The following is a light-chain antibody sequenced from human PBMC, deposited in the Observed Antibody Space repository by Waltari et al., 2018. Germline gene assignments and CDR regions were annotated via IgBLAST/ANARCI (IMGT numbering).Light chain of an antibody. CDR1: QDITTY. CDR2: STS. Sequence: DVQMTQSPSSLFVSVGDRVTISCRASQDITTYLTWYHQIPPQPPRPLLSSTSKLRSGVPSRFSGSGSGTEFTLTISNLQPEDVGTYYCQQTTTNPLTFGRGTTV. J-gene: IGKJ4*01. CDR3: QQTTTNPLT. V-gene: IGKV1-39*01.